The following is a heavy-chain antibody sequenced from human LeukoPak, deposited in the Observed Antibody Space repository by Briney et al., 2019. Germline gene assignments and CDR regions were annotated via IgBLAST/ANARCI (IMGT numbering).Heavy chain of an antibody. CDR1: GFTFNSYA. CDR3: AKWGRGPYAFDI. J-gene: IGHJ3*02. Sequence: GGSLRLSCAASGFTFNSYAMSWVRQAPGKGLEWVSAISGSGGSTYYADSVKGRFTISRDNSKNTLYLQMNSLRAEDTAVYYCAKWGRGPYAFDIWGQGTMVTVSS. D-gene: IGHD3-10*01. CDR2: ISGSGGST. V-gene: IGHV3-23*01.